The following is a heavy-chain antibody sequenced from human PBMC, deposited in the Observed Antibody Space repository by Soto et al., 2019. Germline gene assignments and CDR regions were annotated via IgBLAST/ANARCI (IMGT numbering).Heavy chain of an antibody. Sequence: GGSLRLSCAASGFTFSSYSMNWVRQAPGKGLEWVSSISSSSSYIYYADSVKGRFTISRDNAKNSLYLQMNSLRAEDTAVYYCARESWCYYDSSGSYGMDVWGQGTTVTVSS. CDR2: ISSSSSYI. CDR1: GFTFSSYS. J-gene: IGHJ6*02. D-gene: IGHD3-22*01. V-gene: IGHV3-21*01. CDR3: ARESWCYYDSSGSYGMDV.